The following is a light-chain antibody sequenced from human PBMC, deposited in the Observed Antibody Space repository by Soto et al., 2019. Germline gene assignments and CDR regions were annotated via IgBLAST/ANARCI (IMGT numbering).Light chain of an antibody. CDR3: HQHHSSPLT. Sequence: EILMTQSPATLSVSPGERATLSCMASLSVSSYLACYQQKPRQAPTLLIYHASIRAAGIPARFSASGSATDFTLTISALQPEDFALYYCHQHHSSPLTFGQGTKVEIK. V-gene: IGKV3D-15*03. CDR1: LSVSSY. CDR2: HAS. J-gene: IGKJ1*01.